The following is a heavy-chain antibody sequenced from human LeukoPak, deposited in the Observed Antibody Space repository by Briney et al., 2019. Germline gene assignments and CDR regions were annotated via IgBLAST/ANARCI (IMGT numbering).Heavy chain of an antibody. CDR3: AREWFAAFDI. V-gene: IGHV4-59*01. J-gene: IGHJ3*02. CDR2: IYYSGRP. Sequence: SEALSLTCSVSGGYSCFYYWRWIRQPPGWGLGWSWYIYYSGRPHYNPSRKSRVTISVYTSKNQFSLKLSSVTAADTAVYYCAREWFAAFDIWGQGTMGTVSS. CDR1: GGYSCFYY. D-gene: IGHD3-10*01.